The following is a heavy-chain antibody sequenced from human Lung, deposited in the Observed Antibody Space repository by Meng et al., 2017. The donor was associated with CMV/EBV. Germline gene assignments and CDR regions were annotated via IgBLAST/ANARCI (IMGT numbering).Heavy chain of an antibody. CDR3: ARDTYDILNAKGLDY. CDR2: ITGSGTYT. V-gene: IGHV3-11*05. D-gene: IGHD3-9*01. J-gene: IGHJ4*02. CDR1: GFTFSDYY. Sequence: QGRRGESGGGLVKTGGSLRLSCAASGFTFSDYYMTWIRQAPGKGLEWVSYITGSGTYTDYADSVRGRFTISRDNAKNSLYLQMNSLRADDTAVYYCARDTYDILNAKGLDYWGQGTLVTVSS.